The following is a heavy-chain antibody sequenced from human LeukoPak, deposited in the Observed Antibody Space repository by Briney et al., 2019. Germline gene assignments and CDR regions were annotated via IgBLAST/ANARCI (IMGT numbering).Heavy chain of an antibody. CDR3: ATLHSSASGFDY. CDR2: ISSSSGTM. J-gene: IGHJ4*02. D-gene: IGHD6-19*01. CDR1: GFSFTDYP. V-gene: IGHV3-48*02. Sequence: PGGSLRLSCATSGFSFTDYPMNWVRQAPGKGLEWVSFISSSSGTMYYADSVKGRFTISRDNAKNSLYLQMSSLRDEDTAVYYCATLHSSASGFDYWGQGTLVTVSS.